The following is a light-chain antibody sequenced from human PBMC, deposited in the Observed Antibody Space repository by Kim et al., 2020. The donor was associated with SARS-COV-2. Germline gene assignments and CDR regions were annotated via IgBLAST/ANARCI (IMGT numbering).Light chain of an antibody. CDR2: AAS. Sequence: ASLGDRVTITGRASQPIAMYLNWYQNKPGKAPKLLIYAASSFQSGVPSRFSGSGFGTDFTLTISRLQPDDFATYFGQQSYNPPPTFGPGTKVDIK. V-gene: IGKV1-39*01. J-gene: IGKJ1*01. CDR3: QQSYNPPPT. CDR1: QPIAMY.